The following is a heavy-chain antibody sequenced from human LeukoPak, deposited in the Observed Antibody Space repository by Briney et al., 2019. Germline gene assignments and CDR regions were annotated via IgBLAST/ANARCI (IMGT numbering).Heavy chain of an antibody. CDR3: ARAVAGTHLDAFDI. V-gene: IGHV1-3*01. CDR1: GYTFTGYA. D-gene: IGHD6-19*01. Sequence: ASVKVSCKASGYTFTGYAMHWVRQAPGQRLEWMGWINAGNGNTKYSQKFQGRVTITRDTSASTAYMELSSLRSGDTAVYYCARAVAGTHLDAFDIWGQGTMVTVSS. J-gene: IGHJ3*02. CDR2: INAGNGNT.